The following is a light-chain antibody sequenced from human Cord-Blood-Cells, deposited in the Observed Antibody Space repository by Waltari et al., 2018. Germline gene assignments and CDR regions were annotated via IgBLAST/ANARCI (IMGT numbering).Light chain of an antibody. CDR3: QQYGSSLLT. CDR2: GAS. J-gene: IGKJ1*01. V-gene: IGKV3-20*01. CDR1: QSVSSSY. Sequence: EIVLTQSPGTLSLSPGGRATPSCRASQSVSSSYLAWYQQKPGQAATLLIYGASSRATGIPDRFSGSGSGTDFTLTISRLGPEDVAVYYCQQYGSSLLTFGQGTKVEIK.